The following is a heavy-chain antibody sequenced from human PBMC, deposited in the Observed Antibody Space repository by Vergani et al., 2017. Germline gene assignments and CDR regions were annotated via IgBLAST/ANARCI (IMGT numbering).Heavy chain of an antibody. CDR3: ARQRGSEGFFPSSYFYGMDV. CDR1: GDSIISRSYY. CDR2: IYNSGNG. J-gene: IGHJ6*02. Sequence: QMQLQESGPGLVKASETLSLTCTVSGDSIISRSYYWGWIRQPPGKGLEWIGSIYNSGNGDSSSSLKSRVTISADTSKNQFSLRLTSVTAADTAIYYCARQRGSEGFFPSSYFYGMDVWGHGTTVTVSS. D-gene: IGHD3-10*01. V-gene: IGHV4-39*01.